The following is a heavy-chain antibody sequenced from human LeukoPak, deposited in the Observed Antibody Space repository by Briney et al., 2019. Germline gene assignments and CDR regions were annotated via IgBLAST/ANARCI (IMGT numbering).Heavy chain of an antibody. D-gene: IGHD3-22*01. V-gene: IGHV3-21*01. CDR1: GFTFSSYS. J-gene: IGHJ4*02. Sequence: PGGSLRLSCAASGFTFSSYSMNWVRQAPGKGLEWVSSISSSSSYTYYADSVKGRFTISRDNAKNSLYLQMNSLRAEDTAVYYCGRDLGGYATYYFDYWGQGTLVTVSS. CDR3: GRDLGGYATYYFDY. CDR2: ISSSSSYT.